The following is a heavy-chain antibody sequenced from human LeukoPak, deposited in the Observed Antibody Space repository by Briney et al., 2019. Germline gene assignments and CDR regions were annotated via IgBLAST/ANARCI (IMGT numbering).Heavy chain of an antibody. CDR1: GYSFTSYW. CDR2: IYPGDSDT. V-gene: IGHV5-51*01. D-gene: IGHD3-9*01. J-gene: IGHJ6*02. Sequence: GESLKISCQGSGYSFTSYWIGWVRQMPGKGLEWMGIIYPGDSDTRYSPSFQGQVTISADKSISTAYLQWSSLKASDTAMYYCARLLHYDILTGYHNYYYYYGMDVWGQGTTVTVSS. CDR3: ARLLHYDILTGYHNYYYYYGMDV.